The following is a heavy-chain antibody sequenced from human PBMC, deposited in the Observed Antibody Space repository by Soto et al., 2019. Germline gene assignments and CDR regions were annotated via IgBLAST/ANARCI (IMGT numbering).Heavy chain of an antibody. CDR1: GFTVTDNH. CDR2: IYYNGNT. CDR3: ARGGDTAKDGY. Sequence: VQLVESGGGLVQPGGSLRLSCAGSGFTVTDNHMTWVRQAPGRGPEWVSTIYYNGNTFHADSGWGRFTISRDTSKNMLYLQMNSLRAEDTGVYYCARGGDTAKDGYWGQGPLVTFSS. J-gene: IGHJ4*02. V-gene: IGHV3-53*01. D-gene: IGHD5-18*01.